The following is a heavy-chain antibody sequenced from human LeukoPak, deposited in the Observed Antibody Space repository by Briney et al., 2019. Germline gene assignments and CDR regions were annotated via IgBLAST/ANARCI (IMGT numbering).Heavy chain of an antibody. Sequence: PGGSLRLSCAASAFTFSNYAMRWVRQAPGKGLEWVAVISYDGSNKYYADSVKGRFTISRDNSKNTLYLQMNSLRAEDTAVYYCATLPARSGYDYFDYWGQGTLVTVSS. CDR1: AFTFSNYA. CDR2: ISYDGSNK. D-gene: IGHD5-12*01. CDR3: ATLPARSGYDYFDY. V-gene: IGHV3-30*04. J-gene: IGHJ4*02.